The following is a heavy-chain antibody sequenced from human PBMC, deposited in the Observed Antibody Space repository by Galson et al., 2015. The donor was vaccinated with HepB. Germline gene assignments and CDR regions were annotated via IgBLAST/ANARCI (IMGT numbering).Heavy chain of an antibody. CDR2: ISYDGSNK. J-gene: IGHJ3*02. CDR1: GFTFSSYS. D-gene: IGHD2-15*01. Sequence: SLRLSCAASGFTFSSYSMHWVRQAPGKGLDWVAVISYDGSNKYYADSVKGRFTISRDNSKNTLYLQMNSLRAEDTAVYYCARSRYSTLLDAFDIWGQGTMVTVSS. V-gene: IGHV3-30-3*01. CDR3: ARSRYSTLLDAFDI.